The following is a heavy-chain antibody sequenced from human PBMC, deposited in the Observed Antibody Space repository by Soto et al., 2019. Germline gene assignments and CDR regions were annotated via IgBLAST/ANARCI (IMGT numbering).Heavy chain of an antibody. CDR2: ITGSGGTT. V-gene: IGHV3-23*01. CDR1: GFTFSTYA. CDR3: EKTRSPLYYFDY. J-gene: IGHJ4*02. Sequence: GGSLRLCCAASGFTFSTYAMNWVRQAPRKGFEWVSTITGSGGTTYYADSVKGRFTISRDNSKNTLYLQMNSLRAEDTAVCYCEKTRSPLYYFDYWGEGTLVTVCS.